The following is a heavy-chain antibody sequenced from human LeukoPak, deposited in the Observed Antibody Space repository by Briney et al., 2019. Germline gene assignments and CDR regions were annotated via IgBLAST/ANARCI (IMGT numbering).Heavy chain of an antibody. D-gene: IGHD1-1*01. CDR2: IFHSGNT. Sequence: PGGSLRLSCAASGFTFSFNSMHWVRQSPGKGLEWIGQIFHSGNTNYNPSLKSRVTISMDKSKNQFSLRLSSVTAADTAVYYCARDLSTTDTGDYWGQGTLVTVSS. CDR3: ARDLSTTDTGDY. J-gene: IGHJ4*02. CDR1: GFTFSFNS. V-gene: IGHV4-4*02.